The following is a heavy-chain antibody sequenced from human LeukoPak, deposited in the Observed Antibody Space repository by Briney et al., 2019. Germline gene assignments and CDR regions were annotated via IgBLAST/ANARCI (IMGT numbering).Heavy chain of an antibody. CDR1: GFTFSIYA. CDR3: ARVRVIRPDLWYYFDY. D-gene: IGHD3-16*02. J-gene: IGHJ4*02. Sequence: GGSLRLSCAASGFTFSIYAMSWVRQAPGKGLEWVSAISGSGGTAYYADSVKGRFTISRDNSKNTLYLQMNSLRAEDTAVYYCARVRVIRPDLWYYFDYWGQGTLVTVSS. V-gene: IGHV3-23*01. CDR2: ISGSGGTA.